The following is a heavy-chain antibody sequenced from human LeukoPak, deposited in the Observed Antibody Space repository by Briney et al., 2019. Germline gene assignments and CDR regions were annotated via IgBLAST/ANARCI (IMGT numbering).Heavy chain of an antibody. J-gene: IGHJ4*01. V-gene: IGHV3-48*03. CDR3: ARARYSGLFNY. Sequence: GGSLRLSCAASGFTFSSYEMNWVRQAPGKGLEWVSYISSSGSTIYYADSVKGRFTISRDNAKNSLYLQMNSLRAEDTAVYYCARARYSGLFNYWGHGTLVIFSS. CDR1: GFTFSSYE. CDR2: ISSSGSTI. D-gene: IGHD5-12*01.